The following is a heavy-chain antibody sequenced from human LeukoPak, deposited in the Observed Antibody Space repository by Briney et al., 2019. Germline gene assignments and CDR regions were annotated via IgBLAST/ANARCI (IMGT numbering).Heavy chain of an antibody. Sequence: PSEALSLTCAVYGGSFSGYYWSWIRQPPGKGLEWIGEINHSGSTNYNPSLKSRVTISVDTSKNQFSLKLSSVTAADTAVYYCARRPMVRGVLYYYYYYMDVWGKGTTVTISS. J-gene: IGHJ6*03. CDR3: ARRPMVRGVLYYYYYYMDV. D-gene: IGHD3-10*01. CDR2: INHSGST. V-gene: IGHV4-34*01. CDR1: GGSFSGYY.